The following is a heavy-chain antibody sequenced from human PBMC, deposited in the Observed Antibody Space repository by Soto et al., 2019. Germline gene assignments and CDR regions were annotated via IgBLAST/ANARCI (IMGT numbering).Heavy chain of an antibody. Sequence: QVQLVQSGAEMREPGSSAKVSCKASGGTFSSSAINWLRQAPGQGPEWMGGIIPTFGTANYIEKFRGRVTITADTSTSTAYMEVSSLTSEDTAMYFCARSETAGHRGFDIWGQGTMVTVSS. CDR1: GGTFSSSA. CDR2: IIPTFGTA. D-gene: IGHD6-19*01. J-gene: IGHJ3*02. CDR3: ARSETAGHRGFDI. V-gene: IGHV1-69*06.